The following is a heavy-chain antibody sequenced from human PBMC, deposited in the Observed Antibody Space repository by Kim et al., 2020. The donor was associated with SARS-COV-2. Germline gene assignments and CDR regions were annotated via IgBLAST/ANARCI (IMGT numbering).Heavy chain of an antibody. Sequence: GGSLRLSCAASGFTFSNAWMSWVRQAPGKGLEWVGRIKSKTDGGTTDYAAPVKGRFTISRDDSKNTLYLQMNSLKTEDTAVYYCTTDLTYYDSSGYVPHWGQGTLVTVSS. D-gene: IGHD3-22*01. CDR3: TTDLTYYDSSGYVPH. J-gene: IGHJ4*02. CDR2: IKSKTDGGTT. V-gene: IGHV3-15*01. CDR1: GFTFSNAW.